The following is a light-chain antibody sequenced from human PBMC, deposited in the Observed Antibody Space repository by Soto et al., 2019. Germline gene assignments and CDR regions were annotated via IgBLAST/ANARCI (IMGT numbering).Light chain of an antibody. CDR2: GAS. J-gene: IGKJ3*01. V-gene: IGKV3-20*01. CDR3: HQYGSSPFT. CDR1: ESVSAGY. Sequence: EIVVTQSPGTLSLSSGERATLSCRASESVSAGYLAWYQQKPGQAPRLLIYGASSRATGIPDRFSGSGSGADFTLTISRLEPEDFAVYYCHQYGSSPFTFGPGTKVDIK.